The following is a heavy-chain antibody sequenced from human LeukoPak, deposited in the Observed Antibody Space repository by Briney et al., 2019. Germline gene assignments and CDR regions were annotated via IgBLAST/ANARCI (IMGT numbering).Heavy chain of an antibody. CDR3: AELSITMIGGV. CDR1: GFTFSSYG. J-gene: IGHJ6*04. V-gene: IGHV3-23*01. D-gene: IGHD3-10*02. CDR2: ISGSGGST. Sequence: GGTLRLSCAASGFTFSSYGMSWVRQAPGKGLEWVSAISGSGGSTYYADSVKGRLTISRDNSKNTLYLQMNSLRAEDTAVYYCAELSITMIGGVWGKGTTVTISS.